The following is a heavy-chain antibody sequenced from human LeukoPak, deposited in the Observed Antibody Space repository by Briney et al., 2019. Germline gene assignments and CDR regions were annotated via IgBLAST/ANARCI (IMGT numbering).Heavy chain of an antibody. Sequence: ASVKVSCKASGYTFTSYGISWVRQAPGQGLEWMGWISAYNGNTNYAQKLQGRVTMTTDTSTSTAYMGLRSLRSDDTAVYYCARYDGYCSGGSCYGETVFDYWGQGTLVTVSS. J-gene: IGHJ4*02. CDR3: ARYDGYCSGGSCYGETVFDY. CDR1: GYTFTSYG. V-gene: IGHV1-18*01. CDR2: ISAYNGNT. D-gene: IGHD2-15*01.